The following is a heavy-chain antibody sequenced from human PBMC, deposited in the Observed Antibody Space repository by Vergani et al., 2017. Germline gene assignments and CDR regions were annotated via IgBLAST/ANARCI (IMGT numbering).Heavy chain of an antibody. D-gene: IGHD3-22*01. CDR3: ARLYGRDSSGSKYCDY. CDR2: IHPADSDT. V-gene: IGHV5-51*01. CDR1: GYSFTNYW. Sequence: EVQLVQSGAEVKKPGESLKISCQISGYSFTNYWIGWVRQMPGKGLEWMGIIHPADSDTRYSQSFPGQVTISVDKSISTAYLQRSSLRASDSAMYYCARLYGRDSSGSKYCDYWGQGTLVTGSS. J-gene: IGHJ4*02.